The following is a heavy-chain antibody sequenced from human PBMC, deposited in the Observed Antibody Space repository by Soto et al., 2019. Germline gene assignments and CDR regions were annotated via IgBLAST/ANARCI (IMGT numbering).Heavy chain of an antibody. CDR1: GGTFTSYG. V-gene: IGHV1-18*04. CDR3: ARDPLRITMIVVVITSTENYYGMDV. Sequence: ASVKVSCKASGGTFTSYGISWVRQAPGQGLEWMGWISAYNGNTNYAQKLQGRVTMTTDTSTSTAYMELRSLRSDDTAVYYCARDPLRITMIVVVITSTENYYGMDVWGQGTTVTVSS. D-gene: IGHD3-22*01. J-gene: IGHJ6*02. CDR2: ISAYNGNT.